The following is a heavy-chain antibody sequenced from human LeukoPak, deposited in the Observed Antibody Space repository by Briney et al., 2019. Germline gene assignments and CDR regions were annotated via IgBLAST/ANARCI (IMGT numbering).Heavy chain of an antibody. J-gene: IGHJ6*03. CDR3: ARVNFGYGDYDYYYYYMDV. D-gene: IGHD4-17*01. CDR1: GGSISSSSYY. Sequence: SETLSLTCTVSGGSISSSSYYWGWIRQPPGKGLEWIGSIYYSGSTYYNPSLKSRVTISVDTSKNQFSLKLSTVTAADTAVYYCARVNFGYGDYDYYYYYMDVWGKGTTVTVSS. V-gene: IGHV4-39*07. CDR2: IYYSGST.